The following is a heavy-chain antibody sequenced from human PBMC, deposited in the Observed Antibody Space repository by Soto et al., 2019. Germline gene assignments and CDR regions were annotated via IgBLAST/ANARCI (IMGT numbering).Heavy chain of an antibody. V-gene: IGHV3-30*18. CDR3: AKEHSGLYASHYFDS. J-gene: IGHJ4*02. D-gene: IGHD2-8*01. Sequence: QVQLVESGGGVIQPGRSLRLTCAASGLTFSSYGMHWVRQAPGKGLEWVAVVSYDGSETDYADSVRGRFTISRDNSKNTLDLQMISLRAEDTAVYYCAKEHSGLYASHYFDSWGQGTLVTVSS. CDR2: VSYDGSET. CDR1: GLTFSSYG.